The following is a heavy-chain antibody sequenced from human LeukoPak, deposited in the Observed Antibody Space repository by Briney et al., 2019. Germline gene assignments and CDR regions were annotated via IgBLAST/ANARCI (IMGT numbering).Heavy chain of an antibody. D-gene: IGHD2-21*02. CDR3: AKIPQPYCGGDCSHFDY. Sequence: GGSLRLSCPTSGVSFSSYGMHWVRQAPGKGLEWVALISYDGRNKYYADSVKGRFTISRDNSKNTLYLQMNSLRAEDTAVYYCAKIPQPYCGGDCSHFDYWGQGTLVTVSS. CDR1: GVSFSSYG. CDR2: ISYDGRNK. J-gene: IGHJ4*02. V-gene: IGHV3-30*18.